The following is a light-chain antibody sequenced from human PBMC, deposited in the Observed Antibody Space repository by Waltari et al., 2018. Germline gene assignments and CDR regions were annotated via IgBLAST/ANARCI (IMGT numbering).Light chain of an antibody. CDR2: EVT. J-gene: IGLJ2*01. Sequence: QSALTQPPSASGSPGQSVPISCAGTSADVGTYQYVPWYQQHPGRPPKLIIYEVTKRPSGVAARFSGSKSGNTASLTVSGLQAEDEADYYCTSYAGAHNLLFGGGTKLTVL. V-gene: IGLV2-8*01. CDR1: SADVGTYQY. CDR3: TSYAGAHNLL.